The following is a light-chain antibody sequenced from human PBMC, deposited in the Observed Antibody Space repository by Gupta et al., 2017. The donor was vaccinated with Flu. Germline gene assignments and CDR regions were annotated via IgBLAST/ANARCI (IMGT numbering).Light chain of an antibody. CDR2: LGF. CDR3: MQALQSPPA. V-gene: IGKV2-28*01. J-gene: IGKJ1*01. CDR1: QSLLQSNGFIY. Sequence: DIVMTQSPLSLPVTPGEPASISCRSSQSLLQSNGFIYLDWYLQKPGQSPQLLIYLGFNRAPGVPVRFSGSGSGTDFTLKISRVEAEYVGVYYCMQALQSPPAFGQGTKVEIK.